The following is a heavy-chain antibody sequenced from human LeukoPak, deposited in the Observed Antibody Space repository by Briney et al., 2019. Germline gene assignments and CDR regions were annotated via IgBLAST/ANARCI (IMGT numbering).Heavy chain of an antibody. CDR2: INPHSGGT. D-gene: IGHD2-15*01. V-gene: IGHV1-2*02. Sequence: GASVKVSCKASGYTFTDYYIHWVRQAPGQGLEWKGYINPHSGGTSSPQKFQGRVTMTTDASISTAYMELSRLTSDDTAVYYCAREGNGLLSKDLDYWGQGTLVTVSS. CDR1: GYTFTDYY. CDR3: AREGNGLLSKDLDY. J-gene: IGHJ4*02.